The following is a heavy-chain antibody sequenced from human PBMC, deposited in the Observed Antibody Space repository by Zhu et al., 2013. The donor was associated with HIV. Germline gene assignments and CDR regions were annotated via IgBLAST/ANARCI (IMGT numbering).Heavy chain of an antibody. V-gene: IGHV1-69*01. CDR2: IIPIFGTA. Sequence: QVQLVQSGAEVKKPGSSVKVSCKASGGTFSSYAISWVRQAPGQGLEWMGGIIPIFGTANYAQKFQGRVTITADESTSTAYMELSSLRSEDTAVYYCARGRGYCTNGVCYAREGFYWYFDLWGLAPWSLSPQ. D-gene: IGHD2-8*01. J-gene: IGHJ2*01. CDR1: GGTFSSYA. CDR3: ARGRGYCTNGVCYAREGFYWYFDL.